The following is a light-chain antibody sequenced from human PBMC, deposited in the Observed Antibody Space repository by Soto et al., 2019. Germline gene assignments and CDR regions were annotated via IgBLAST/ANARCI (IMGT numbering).Light chain of an antibody. V-gene: IGKV3-20*01. CDR1: QSVSSSY. CDR2: GAS. Sequence: EIVLTQSPGTLSLSPGERATLSCRASQSVSSSYLAWYQQKPGQAPRLLIYGASSRATGIPDRFSGSGSGTDLTLTISRLEPEDFAVYYCQQYGSSPRGTFGQGTKLEIK. J-gene: IGKJ2*02. CDR3: QQYGSSPRGT.